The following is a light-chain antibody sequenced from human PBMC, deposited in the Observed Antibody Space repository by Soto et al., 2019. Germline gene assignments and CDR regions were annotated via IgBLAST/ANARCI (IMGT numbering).Light chain of an antibody. V-gene: IGLV3-1*01. CDR3: QAWDNSVV. Sequence: SYELTQPPSVSVSPGQTATMTCSGDKLGSKYVCWYQQKPGQSPVLVIYDDTKRPSGIPERFSGSNSGNTATLTIGGTQAMDEADYYCQAWDNSVVFGGGTKLTVL. CDR2: DDT. J-gene: IGLJ2*01. CDR1: KLGSKY.